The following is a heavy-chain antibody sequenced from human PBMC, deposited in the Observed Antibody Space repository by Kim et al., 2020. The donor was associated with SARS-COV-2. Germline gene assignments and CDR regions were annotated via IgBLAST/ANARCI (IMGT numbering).Heavy chain of an antibody. J-gene: IGHJ6*03. D-gene: IGHD7-27*01. Sequence: SVKVSCKASGGTFSSYAISWVRQAPGQGLEWMGRIIPILGIANYAQKCQGRVTITADKSTSTAYMELSSLRSEDTAVYYCARGLWGKGIYYYYYMDVWGKGTTVTVSS. CDR2: IIPILGIA. CDR3: ARGLWGKGIYYYYYMDV. CDR1: GGTFSSYA. V-gene: IGHV1-69*04.